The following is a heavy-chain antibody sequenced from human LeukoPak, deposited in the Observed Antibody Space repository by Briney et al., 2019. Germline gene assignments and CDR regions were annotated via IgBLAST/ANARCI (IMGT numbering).Heavy chain of an antibody. CDR2: IYSDGRI. V-gene: IGHV3-53*01. Sequence: GGSLRLSCAASGFTVSSNYKSWVRQAPGKGLEWVSVIYSDGRIHSADSVKGRFTISRDDSKNTLSLQMNSLRAEDTAVYYCARESGYSYGLAGFFDYWGQGTLVTVSS. J-gene: IGHJ4*02. D-gene: IGHD5-18*01. CDR3: ARESGYSYGLAGFFDY. CDR1: GFTVSSNY.